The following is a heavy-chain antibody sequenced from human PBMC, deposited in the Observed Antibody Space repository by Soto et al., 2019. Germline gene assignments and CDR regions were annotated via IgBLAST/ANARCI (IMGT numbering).Heavy chain of an antibody. CDR3: AKAGDAFDI. V-gene: IGHV3-30*18. CDR1: GFTFSSYG. Sequence: QVQLVESGGGVVKPGRSLRLSCAASGFTFSSYGMNWVRQAPGKGLEWVAVISDDGSTKYYADSVKGRFTISRDNSKNTLYLQMNSLRAEDTAVYYCAKAGDAFDIWGQGTMVTVSS. CDR2: ISDDGSTK. J-gene: IGHJ3*02.